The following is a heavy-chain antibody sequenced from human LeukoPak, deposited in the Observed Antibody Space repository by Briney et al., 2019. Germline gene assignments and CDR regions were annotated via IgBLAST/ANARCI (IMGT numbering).Heavy chain of an antibody. CDR3: ARGSGSYSDPFDY. Sequence: GGSLRLSCAASGFTFSSYSMNWVRQAPGKGLEWVSYISSSSSTIYYADSVKGRFTISRDNAKNSLYLQMNSLRAEDTAVYYCARGSGSYSDPFDYWGQGTLVTVSS. V-gene: IGHV3-48*04. CDR1: GFTFSSYS. CDR2: ISSSSSTI. D-gene: IGHD1-26*01. J-gene: IGHJ4*02.